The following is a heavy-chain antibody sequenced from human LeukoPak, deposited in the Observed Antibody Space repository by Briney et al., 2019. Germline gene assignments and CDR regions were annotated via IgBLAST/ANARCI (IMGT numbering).Heavy chain of an antibody. CDR2: TSNDGSDK. J-gene: IGHJ6*02. CDR1: GFTFSTYA. V-gene: IGHV3-30-3*01. Sequence: GGSLRLSCAASGFTFSTYAMHWVRQAPGKGLEWVAVTSNDGSDKYYVDPVKGRFTISRDNSKSTLSLLMNSLRDEDTAVYYCARDSAVTIFFSPLMDVWGQGTTVTVSS. CDR3: ARDSAVTIFFSPLMDV. D-gene: IGHD3-9*01.